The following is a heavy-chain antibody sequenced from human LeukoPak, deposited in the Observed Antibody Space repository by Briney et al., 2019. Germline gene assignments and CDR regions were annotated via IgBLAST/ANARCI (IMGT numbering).Heavy chain of an antibody. CDR3: AKDRLTGTPYYFDY. Sequence: PGGSLRLSCAASGFTFSSYAMSWVRQAPGKGLEWVSGISGSGGSTYYADSVKGRFTISRDNSKNTLYLQMDSLRAEDTAVYCCAKDRLTGTPYYFDYWGQGALVTVSS. CDR1: GFTFSSYA. D-gene: IGHD1-20*01. CDR2: ISGSGGST. J-gene: IGHJ4*02. V-gene: IGHV3-23*01.